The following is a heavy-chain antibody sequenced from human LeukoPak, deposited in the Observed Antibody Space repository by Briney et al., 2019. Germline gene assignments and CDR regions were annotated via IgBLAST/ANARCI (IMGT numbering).Heavy chain of an antibody. J-gene: IGHJ6*03. CDR2: ISSSGSTI. Sequence: PGGSLRLSCAASGFTFSDYYMSWIRQAPGKGLEWVSYISSSGSTIYYADSVKGRFTISRDNAKNSLYLQMNSLRAEDTAVYYCARDKGANSSGWYWVYYYYYMDVWGKGTTVTVSS. V-gene: IGHV3-11*04. CDR1: GFTFSDYY. CDR3: ARDKGANSSGWYWVYYYYYMDV. D-gene: IGHD6-19*01.